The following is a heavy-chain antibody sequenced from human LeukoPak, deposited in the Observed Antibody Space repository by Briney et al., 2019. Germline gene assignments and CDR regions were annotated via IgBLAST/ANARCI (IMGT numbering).Heavy chain of an antibody. V-gene: IGHV3-33*03. CDR1: GFTFSSYG. CDR3: AGGQSYYEAFDI. J-gene: IGHJ3*02. Sequence: PGRSLRLSCAASGFTFSSYGMYWVRQAPGKGLEWVAVIWYDGSNKYYADSVKGRFTISRDNSKNTLHLQMNSLRVEDTAVYYCAGGQSYYEAFDIWGQGTMVTVSS. D-gene: IGHD1-26*01. CDR2: IWYDGSNK.